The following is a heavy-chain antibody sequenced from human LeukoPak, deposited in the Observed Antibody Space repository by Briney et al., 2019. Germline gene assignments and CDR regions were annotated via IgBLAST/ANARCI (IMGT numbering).Heavy chain of an antibody. Sequence: SETLSLTCTVSGGSISSYYWSWIRQPPGKGLEWIGYIYYSGSTNYNPSLKSRVTISVDTSKNQFSLKLSSVTAADTAVYYCALGVPKGYWFDPWGQGTLVTVSS. CDR2: IYYSGST. J-gene: IGHJ5*02. D-gene: IGHD3-10*01. V-gene: IGHV4-59*01. CDR3: ALGVPKGYWFDP. CDR1: GGSISSYY.